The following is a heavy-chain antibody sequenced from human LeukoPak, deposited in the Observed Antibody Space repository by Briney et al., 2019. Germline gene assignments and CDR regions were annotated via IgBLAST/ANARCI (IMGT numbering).Heavy chain of an antibody. D-gene: IGHD6-6*01. V-gene: IGHV3-30-3*01. CDR3: ASSIGAYYYYGMDV. CDR2: ISYDGSNK. J-gene: IGHJ6*02. CDR1: GFTFSSYA. Sequence: PGRSLRLSCAASGFTFSSYAMHWVRQAPGKGLEWVAVISYDGSNKYYADSVKGRFTISRDNSKNTLYLQMNSLRAEDTAAYYCASSIGAYYYYGMDVWGQGTTVTVSS.